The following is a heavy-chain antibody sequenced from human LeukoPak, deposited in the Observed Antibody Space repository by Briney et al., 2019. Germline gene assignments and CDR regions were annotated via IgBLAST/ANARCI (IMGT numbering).Heavy chain of an antibody. D-gene: IGHD1-26*01. CDR3: AKGGIVGAITIDY. V-gene: IGHV3-64D*09. CDR1: GFTFSNHA. CDR2: ISSNGDST. Sequence: GGSLRLSCSASGFTFSNHAMHWVRQAPGKGLEYVSGISSNGDSTYYGDSVKGRFTISRDNSKNTLYLQMSSLRVEDTALYYCAKGGIVGAITIDYWGQGTLVTVSS. J-gene: IGHJ4*02.